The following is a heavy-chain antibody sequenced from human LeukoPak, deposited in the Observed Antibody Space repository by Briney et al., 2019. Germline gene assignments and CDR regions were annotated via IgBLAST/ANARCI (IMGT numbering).Heavy chain of an antibody. CDR2: ISGSSSYI. CDR3: ARGQSYGWFDP. V-gene: IGHV3-21*01. J-gene: IGHJ5*02. D-gene: IGHD5-18*01. CDR1: GFTFSTYS. Sequence: GGSLRLSCAASGFTFSTYSMNWVRQAPGKGLEWVSSISGSSSYIYYADSVKGRFTISRDSAQNSLYLQMNSLRAEDTAVYYCARGQSYGWFDPWGREPWSPSPQ.